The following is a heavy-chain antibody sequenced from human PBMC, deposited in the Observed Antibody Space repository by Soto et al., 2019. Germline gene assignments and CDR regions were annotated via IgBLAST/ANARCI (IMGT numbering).Heavy chain of an antibody. J-gene: IGHJ6*02. D-gene: IGHD2-2*01. CDR3: ATADELYCSSTRCDPHAYGMDV. Sequence: ASVKVSCKASGYTFTSYYVHWVRQAPGQGLEWMGIINPSGGSTSYAQKFQGRVTMTRDTSTSTVYMELGSLRSEDTAVYYCATADELYCSSTRCDPHAYGMDVWGQGTTVTVSS. V-gene: IGHV1-46*01. CDR2: INPSGGST. CDR1: GYTFTSYY.